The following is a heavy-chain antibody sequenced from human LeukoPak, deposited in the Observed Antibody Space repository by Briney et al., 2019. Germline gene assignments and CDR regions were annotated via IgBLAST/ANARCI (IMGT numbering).Heavy chain of an antibody. CDR2: IKQDGSKT. J-gene: IGHJ4*02. CDR1: GFTSSRHW. Sequence: GGSLRLSCAASGFTSSRHWMSWVRQAPGKGLEWVANIKQDGSKTYYVDSVKGRFTISRDNAKNSLYLQMNSLRAEDTAVYYCARISIAAAGDFDFWGQRTLVTVSS. D-gene: IGHD6-13*01. CDR3: ARISIAAAGDFDF. V-gene: IGHV3-7*05.